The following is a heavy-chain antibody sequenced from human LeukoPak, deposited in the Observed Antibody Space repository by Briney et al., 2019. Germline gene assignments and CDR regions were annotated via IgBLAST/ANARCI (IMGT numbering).Heavy chain of an antibody. CDR1: GGSFNGYY. Sequence: SETLSLTCAVYGGSFNGYYWSWIRQPPGKGLEWIGGINHSGNTNYKPSLKSRVTISVDTSKNQFSLKLSSVTAADTAVYYCARRRCSSTSCYVRWFDPWGQGTLVAVSS. J-gene: IGHJ5*02. CDR3: ARRRCSSTSCYVRWFDP. V-gene: IGHV4-34*01. CDR2: INHSGNT. D-gene: IGHD2-2*01.